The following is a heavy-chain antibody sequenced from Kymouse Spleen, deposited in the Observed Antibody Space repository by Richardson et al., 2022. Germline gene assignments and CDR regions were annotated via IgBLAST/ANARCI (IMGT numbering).Heavy chain of an antibody. CDR3: TCITGTRGYYYGMDV. V-gene: IGHV3-73*02. Sequence: EVQLVESGGGLVQPGGSLKLSCAASGFTFSGSAMHWVRQASGKGLEWVGRIRSKANSYATAYAASVKGRFTISRDDSKNTAYLQMNSLKTEDTAVYYCTCITGTRGYYYGMDVWGQGTTVTVSS. CDR2: IRSKANSYAT. J-gene: IGHJ6*02. D-gene: IGHD1-7*01. CDR1: GFTFSGSA.